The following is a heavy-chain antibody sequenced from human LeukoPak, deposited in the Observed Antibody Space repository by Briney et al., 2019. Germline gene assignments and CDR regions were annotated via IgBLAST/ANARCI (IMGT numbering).Heavy chain of an antibody. V-gene: IGHV1-18*01. CDR3: ARVWRCANGVCPDVFEF. D-gene: IGHD2-8*01. Sequence: ASVKVSCKASGYTFTSYGISWVRQAPGQGLEWMGWISAYNGNTNYAQKLPGRVTMTTDTSTSTAYMELRSLRSDDTAVYYCARVWRCANGVCPDVFEFWGQGTLVTVSS. J-gene: IGHJ4*02. CDR1: GYTFTSYG. CDR2: ISAYNGNT.